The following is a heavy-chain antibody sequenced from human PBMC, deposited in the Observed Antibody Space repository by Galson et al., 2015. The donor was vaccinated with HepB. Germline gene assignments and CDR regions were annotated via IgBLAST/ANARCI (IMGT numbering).Heavy chain of an antibody. J-gene: IGHJ1*01. CDR1: GGTFSSYA. Sequence: SVKVSCKASGGTFSSYAISWVRQAPGQGLEWMGGIIPIFGIANYAQKFQGRVTITADESTSTAYMELSSLRSEDTAVYYCAKERDGYNKYFQHWGQGTLVTVSS. CDR2: IIPIFGIA. D-gene: IGHD5-24*01. CDR3: AKERDGYNKYFQH. V-gene: IGHV1-69*13.